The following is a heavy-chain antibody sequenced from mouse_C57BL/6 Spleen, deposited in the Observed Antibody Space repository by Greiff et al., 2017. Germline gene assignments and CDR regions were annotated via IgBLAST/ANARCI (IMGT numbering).Heavy chain of an antibody. Sequence: QVQLKQPGAELVRPGSSVKLSCKASGYTFTSYWMHWVKQRPIQGLEWIGNIDPSDSETHYNQKFKDKATLTVDKSSSTAYMQLSSLTTEDSAVYYCAREGGRDYYAMDYWGQGTSGTVSS. CDR1: GYTFTSYW. CDR3: AREGGRDYYAMDY. J-gene: IGHJ4*01. CDR2: IDPSDSET. V-gene: IGHV1-52*01.